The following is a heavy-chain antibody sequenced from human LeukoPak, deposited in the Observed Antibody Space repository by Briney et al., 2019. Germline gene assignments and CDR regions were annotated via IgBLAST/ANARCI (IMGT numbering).Heavy chain of an antibody. CDR2: ISGSGGRT. V-gene: IGHV3-23*01. D-gene: IGHD1-26*01. CDR3: AKDLYSGSPTPTPN. CDR1: GFTFSSYE. Sequence: PGGSLRLSCAASGFTFSSYEMNWVRQAPGKGLEWVSLISGSGGRTYYADSVKGRFTISRDNSKNTLYLQMNSLRAEDTAIYYCAKDLYSGSPTPTPNWGQGTLVTVSS. J-gene: IGHJ4*02.